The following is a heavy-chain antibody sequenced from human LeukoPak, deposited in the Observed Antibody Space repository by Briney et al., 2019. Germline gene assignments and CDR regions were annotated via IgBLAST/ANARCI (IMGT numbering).Heavy chain of an antibody. V-gene: IGHV3-74*01. CDR1: GFTFSRYS. D-gene: IGHD2-15*01. CDR2: VNSDGSGT. CDR3: AKGGHTFDY. J-gene: IGHJ4*02. Sequence: GGSLRLSCAAPGFTFSRYSMHWVRQAPGKGLVWVSHVNSDGSGTDYADSVKGRFTISRDNAKNSLYLQMNSLRAEDTAVYYCAKGGHTFDYWGQGTLVTVSS.